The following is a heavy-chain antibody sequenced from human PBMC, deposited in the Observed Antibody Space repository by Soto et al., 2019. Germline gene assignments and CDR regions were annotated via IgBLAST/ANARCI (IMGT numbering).Heavy chain of an antibody. V-gene: IGHV3-48*03. CDR3: AGTDDDGNYSYDEGIWG. J-gene: IGHJ6*02. CDR1: CFTYRSYE. Sequence: SLRRSVAASCFTYRSYEMNWVRQAPGRGLERSSYSSSSGSAIYYADSVKGRVAISRLIAKNSLYLKRNSLRAEDTAVYYCAGTDDDGNYSYDEGIWGRGHRARITVSS. CDR2: SSSSGSAI. D-gene: IGHD4-17*01.